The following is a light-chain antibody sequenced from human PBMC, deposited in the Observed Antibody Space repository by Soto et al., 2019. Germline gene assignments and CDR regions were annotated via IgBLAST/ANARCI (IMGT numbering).Light chain of an antibody. CDR2: GAS. J-gene: IGKJ1*01. CDR1: QNIGTN. V-gene: IGKV3-15*01. Sequence: LLTQSPATVSVSPGEGATLSCRASQNIGTNLAWYQQKSGQAPRLLIYGASNRATGVPAKFSGGGSGTDFTLNISSLQSEDFAIYFCQQYGSSPGTFGQGTKVDIK. CDR3: QQYGSSPGT.